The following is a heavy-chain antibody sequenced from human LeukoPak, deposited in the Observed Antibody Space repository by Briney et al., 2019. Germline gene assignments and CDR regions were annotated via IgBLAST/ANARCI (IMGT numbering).Heavy chain of an antibody. V-gene: IGHV5-51*01. D-gene: IGHD2-2*01. CDR3: ARHGGGTTNYYGMDV. Sequence: GESLKISCQGSGYRFTSYWIGWVRQLPGKGLEWMGIIYPGDSDTRYSPSFQGQVTISADKSISTAYLQWSSLKASDTAMYYCARHGGGTTNYYGMDVWGQGTTVTVSS. CDR2: IYPGDSDT. CDR1: GYRFTSYW. J-gene: IGHJ6*02.